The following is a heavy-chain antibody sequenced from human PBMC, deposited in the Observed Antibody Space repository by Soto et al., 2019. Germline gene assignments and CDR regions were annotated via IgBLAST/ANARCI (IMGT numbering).Heavy chain of an antibody. CDR1: PHSFSSAAYY. CDR3: ATSSSWGWFDP. D-gene: IGHD6-13*01. J-gene: IGHJ5*02. Sequence: PSETLSLTCTASPHSFSSAAYYCSFIRQPPAEGLEWTGYIYYSVSTNYNPSLKSPVPISVATSKNQFSLKLSSVTASDTAVYHCATSSSWGWFDPWGQGTLVSVSS. CDR2: IYYSVST. V-gene: IGHV4-61*08.